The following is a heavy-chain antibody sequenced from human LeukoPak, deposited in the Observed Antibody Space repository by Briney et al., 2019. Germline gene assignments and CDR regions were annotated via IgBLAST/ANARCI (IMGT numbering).Heavy chain of an antibody. D-gene: IGHD3-3*01. Sequence: GASVTVSFKASGYTFTSYDINWVRQATGQGLEWMGWMNPNSGNTGYAQKFQGRVTMTRNTSISTAYMELSSLRSEDTAVYCCARGQPRPWGRQNYDFWSGYYSPRKNWFDPWGQGTLVTVSS. J-gene: IGHJ5*02. CDR3: ARGQPRPWGRQNYDFWSGYYSPRKNWFDP. CDR2: MNPNSGNT. V-gene: IGHV1-8*01. CDR1: GYTFTSYD.